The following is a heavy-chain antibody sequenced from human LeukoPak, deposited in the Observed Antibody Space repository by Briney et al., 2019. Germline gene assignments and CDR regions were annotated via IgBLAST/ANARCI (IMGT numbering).Heavy chain of an antibody. V-gene: IGHV4-38-2*02. CDR1: GFSISSGYY. D-gene: IGHD4-11*01. Sequence: SETLSLTCTVSGFSISSGYYWGWIRQPPGKGLKWIGSIYHSGSTYYNPSLESRVTISVDTSKNQFSLRLNSVTAADTAVYYCARITVTDCFDYWGQGTLVTVSS. CDR2: IYHSGST. CDR3: ARITVTDCFDY. J-gene: IGHJ4*02.